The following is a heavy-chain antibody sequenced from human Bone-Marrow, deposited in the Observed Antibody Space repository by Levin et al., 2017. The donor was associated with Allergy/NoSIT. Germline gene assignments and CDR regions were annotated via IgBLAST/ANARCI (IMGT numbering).Heavy chain of an antibody. D-gene: IGHD4-17*01. J-gene: IGHJ4*02. CDR1: GYTFTTYP. CDR2: INTVNGHT. V-gene: IGHV1-3*04. Sequence: ASVKVSCKTSGYTFTTYPIHWVRQAPGQRLEWMGWINTVNGHTKYSQSLRGRVSITRDTSANTVSMQLRSLTSQDTGLYFCARDFSEYGDYAYFDFWGQGTQVTVSS. CDR3: ARDFSEYGDYAYFDF.